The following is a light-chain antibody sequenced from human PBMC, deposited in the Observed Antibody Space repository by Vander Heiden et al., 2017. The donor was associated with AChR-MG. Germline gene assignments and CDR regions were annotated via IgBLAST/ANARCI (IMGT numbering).Light chain of an antibody. CDR3: CSYAGSSTWV. Sequence: QSALTQPASVSASPGQSITISCTGASSDVGSYNLVSWYQQLPGKAPKLMIYEVTRRPSEISDRFSGSKSANTASLTISGLQAEDEADYYCCSYAGSSTWVFGGGTKVTVL. J-gene: IGLJ3*02. CDR2: EVT. CDR1: SSDVGSYNL. V-gene: IGLV2-23*02.